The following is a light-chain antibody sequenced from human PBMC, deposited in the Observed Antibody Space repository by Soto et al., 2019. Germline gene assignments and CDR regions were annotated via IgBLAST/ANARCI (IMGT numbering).Light chain of an antibody. J-gene: IGLJ1*01. V-gene: IGLV2-14*03. CDR3: ISYTSSSTLYV. CDR1: SSDVGGYNS. CDR2: DVS. Sequence: QSALTQPASVSGSPGQWITISCTGTSSDVGGYNSVSWYQQHPGKAPKLMIYDVSNRPSGVSNRFSGSKSGNMASLTISGLQAEDEADYYCISYTSSSTLYVFGTGTKLTVL.